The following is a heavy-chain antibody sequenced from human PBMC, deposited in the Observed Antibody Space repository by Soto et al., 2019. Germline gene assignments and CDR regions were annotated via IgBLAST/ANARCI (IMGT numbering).Heavy chain of an antibody. CDR3: ARGADFWSGSRYYHYAYDLDV. D-gene: IGHD3-3*01. Sequence: SETLSLTCTVSGGSISSHYWSWVRQAPGKGLEWIGHIYYRGSTNYNPSLRSRSTISVDTSNNQFSLKVNSVTTADTAVYFCARGADFWSGSRYYHYAYDLDVWGHGTTVTVSS. CDR1: GGSISSHY. CDR2: IYYRGST. J-gene: IGHJ6*02. V-gene: IGHV4-59*11.